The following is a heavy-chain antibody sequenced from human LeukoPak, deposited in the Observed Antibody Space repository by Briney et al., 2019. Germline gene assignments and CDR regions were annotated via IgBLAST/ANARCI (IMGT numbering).Heavy chain of an antibody. V-gene: IGHV3-30*18. CDR2: ISYDGSNK. CDR3: AKDVSRSGYDSVFDY. Sequence: GGSLRLSCAASGFTFSSYGMHWVRQAPGKGLEWVAVISYDGSNKYYADSVKGRFTISRDNSMNTLYLQMNSLRAEDTAVYYCAKDVSRSGYDSVFDYWGQGTLVTVSS. J-gene: IGHJ4*02. CDR1: GFTFSSYG. D-gene: IGHD5-12*01.